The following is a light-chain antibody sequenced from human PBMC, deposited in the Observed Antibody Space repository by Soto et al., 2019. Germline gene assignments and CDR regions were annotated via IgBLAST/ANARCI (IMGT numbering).Light chain of an antibody. V-gene: IGLV2-14*01. CDR2: EVS. CDR3: SSFTCSSAQV. Sequence: QSLLTQPASVSGSPGQSITISCTGTSSDVGGYDYVSWYQQHPGRAPKLMIFEVSNRPSGISNRFSGSKSGNTASLTLSGLQAEDEADYYCSSFTCSSAQVLDGGTKVTVL. J-gene: IGLJ3*02. CDR1: SSDVGGYDY.